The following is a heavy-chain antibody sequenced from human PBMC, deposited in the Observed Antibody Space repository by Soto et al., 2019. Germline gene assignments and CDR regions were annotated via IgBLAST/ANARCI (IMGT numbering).Heavy chain of an antibody. D-gene: IGHD3-22*01. CDR2: TSYSGSDE. CDR1: GFTFGSYG. CDR3: AKEVRYYYDSSGVDAFDI. Sequence: QVQLVESGGGVVQPGRSLRLSCAASGFTFGSYGMHWVRQAPGKGLEWVAVTSYSGSDEYYADSVKGRYTVYRDNYKNMVYLQMNSLRTEATAVYYCAKEVRYYYDSSGVDAFDIWGQGTMVTVSS. V-gene: IGHV3-30*18. J-gene: IGHJ3*02.